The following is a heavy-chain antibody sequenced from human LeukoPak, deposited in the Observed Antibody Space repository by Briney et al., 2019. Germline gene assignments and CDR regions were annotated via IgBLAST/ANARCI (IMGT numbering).Heavy chain of an antibody. D-gene: IGHD3-16*01. V-gene: IGHV3-66*02. CDR2: IYSGDNT. Sequence: GGSLRLSCAASGFTFSTYWMSWVRQAPGKGLEWVSVIYSGDNTYYVESVKGRFTISRDNSKNTLFLQMNRLRAEDTAVYYCAGRRVLDASFDYWGQGTLVTVSS. J-gene: IGHJ4*02. CDR3: AGRRVLDASFDY. CDR1: GFTFSTYW.